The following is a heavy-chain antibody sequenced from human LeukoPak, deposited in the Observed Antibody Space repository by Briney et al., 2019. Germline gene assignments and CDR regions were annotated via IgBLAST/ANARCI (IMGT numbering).Heavy chain of an antibody. CDR1: GYSFTTNW. CDR3: ARQYRYDSSGPDY. CDR2: IYPGDSDS. D-gene: IGHD3-22*01. V-gene: IGHV5-51*01. J-gene: IGHJ4*02. Sequence: GESLKISCKGSGYSFTTNWIGWVRQMPGKGLEWMGIIYPGDSDSRYSPSFQGQVTISADKSISTAYLQWSSLKASDTAMYYCARQYRYDSSGPDYWGQGTLVTVSS.